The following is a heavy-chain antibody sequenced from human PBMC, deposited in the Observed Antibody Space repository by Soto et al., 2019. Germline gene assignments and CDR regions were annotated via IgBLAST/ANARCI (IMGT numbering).Heavy chain of an antibody. CDR2: IVVGSGNT. CDR1: GFTFTNSA. J-gene: IGHJ6*02. CDR3: ARDLGVSYGDFQYYYYGMDV. Sequence: SVKVSCKASGFTFTNSAVQWVRQARGQRLEWIGWIVVGSGNTNYAQKFQERVTITRDMSTSTAYMELSSLRSDDTAVYYCARDLGVSYGDFQYYYYGMDVWGQGTSVTVSS. V-gene: IGHV1-58*01. D-gene: IGHD4-17*01.